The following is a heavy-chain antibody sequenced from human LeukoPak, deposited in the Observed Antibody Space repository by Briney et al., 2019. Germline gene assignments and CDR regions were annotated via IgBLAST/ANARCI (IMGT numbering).Heavy chain of an antibody. Sequence: EASVKVSCKASGYTFTGYYMHWVRQAPGQGLEWMGWINPNSGGTNYAQKFQGRVTMTRDTSISTAYMELSRLRSDDTAVYYCARAPFKATTVVTFTYWGQGTLVTVSS. CDR2: INPNSGGT. J-gene: IGHJ4*02. D-gene: IGHD4-23*01. CDR3: ARAPFKATTVVTFTY. CDR1: GYTFTGYY. V-gene: IGHV1-2*02.